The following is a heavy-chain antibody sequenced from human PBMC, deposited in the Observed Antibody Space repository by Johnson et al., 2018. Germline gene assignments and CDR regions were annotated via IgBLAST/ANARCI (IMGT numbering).Heavy chain of an antibody. D-gene: IGHD3-22*01. V-gene: IGHV1-69*01. Sequence: VQLVETGAEVKKXGSSVKVSCKASGGTFSSYAISWVRQAPGQGLEWMGGIIPIFGTANYAQKFQGRVTITADESTSTAYMELSSLRSEDTAVYYCARSYYYDSSGSRYFQHWGQGTLVTVSS. J-gene: IGHJ1*01. CDR3: ARSYYYDSSGSRYFQH. CDR2: IIPIFGTA. CDR1: GGTFSSYA.